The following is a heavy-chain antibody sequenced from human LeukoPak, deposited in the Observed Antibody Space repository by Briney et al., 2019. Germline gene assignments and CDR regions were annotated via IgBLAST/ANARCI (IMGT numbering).Heavy chain of an antibody. J-gene: IGHJ4*02. CDR3: AKGESRDYLNYFDYLNYFDH. V-gene: IGHV3-23*01. CDR2: INISGGST. CDR1: GFTFSNHA. D-gene: IGHD2/OR15-2a*01. Sequence: GGSLRLSCAASGFTFSNHAMTWVRQAPGKGLEWVSTINISGGSTFYADSVKGRFTISRDNSKNTLSLQMNSLRAEDTAIYYCAKGESRDYLNYFDYLNYFDHWGQGALVTVSS.